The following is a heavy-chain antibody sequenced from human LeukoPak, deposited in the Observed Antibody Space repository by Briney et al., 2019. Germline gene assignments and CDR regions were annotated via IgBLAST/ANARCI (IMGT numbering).Heavy chain of an antibody. CDR1: GFTFSSYG. J-gene: IGHJ4*02. CDR3: AKEKDFTAAAGTSFDY. V-gene: IGHV3-30*02. CDR2: IRYDGGNK. D-gene: IGHD6-13*01. Sequence: GGSLRLSCAASGFTFSSYGMHWVRQAPGKGLEWVAFIRYDGGNKYYADSVKGRFTISRDNSKNTLYLQMNSLRAEDTAVYYCAKEKDFTAAAGTSFDYWGQGTLVTVSS.